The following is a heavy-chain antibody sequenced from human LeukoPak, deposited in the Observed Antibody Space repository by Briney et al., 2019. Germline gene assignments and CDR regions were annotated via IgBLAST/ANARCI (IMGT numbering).Heavy chain of an antibody. CDR3: ARGVVVVPAAVWYNWFDP. J-gene: IGHJ5*02. CDR2: IYTSGST. V-gene: IGHV4-4*07. CDR1: GGSISSYY. D-gene: IGHD2-2*01. Sequence: SETLSLTCTVSGGSISSYYWSWIRQPAGKGLEWIGRIYTSGSTNYNPSLKSRVTMSVDTSKNQLSLKLSSVTAADTAVCYCARGVVVVPAAVWYNWFDPWGQGTLVTVSS.